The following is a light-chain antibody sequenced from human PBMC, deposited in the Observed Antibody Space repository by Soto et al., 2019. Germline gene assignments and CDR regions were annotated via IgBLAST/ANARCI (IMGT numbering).Light chain of an antibody. V-gene: IGLV2-8*01. CDR1: SSDVASNDY. Sequence: QSALTQPPSTSGSPGQSVTISCTGSSSDVASNDYVSWYQQHPGKAPKLMIYEVNRRPSGVPDRFSGSKSGNTASLTVSGRQAEDEAVYHCSSYADSNNLVFGGGTKLTVL. CDR2: EVN. CDR3: SSYADSNNLV. J-gene: IGLJ2*01.